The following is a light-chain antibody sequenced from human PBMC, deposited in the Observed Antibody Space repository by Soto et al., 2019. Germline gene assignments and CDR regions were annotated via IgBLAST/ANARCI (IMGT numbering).Light chain of an antibody. CDR3: QQSYSTLWT. CDR2: AAS. J-gene: IGKJ1*01. V-gene: IGKV1-39*01. CDR1: QSINNY. Sequence: IQMTQSTSSVSASVGDRFAITCRTSQSINNYLNWYQQKPGKAPKRLIYAASSLQSGVPSRFSGSGSGTDFTLTISRLRPEDFSTYYCQQSYSTLWTCGQGTKGE.